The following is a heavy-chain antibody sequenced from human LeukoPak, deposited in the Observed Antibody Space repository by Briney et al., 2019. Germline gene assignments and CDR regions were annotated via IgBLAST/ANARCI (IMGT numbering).Heavy chain of an antibody. D-gene: IGHD1-14*01. J-gene: IGHJ4*02. CDR3: AKDGQVNQPDRLFTD. Sequence: GGSLRLSCAASGFTFSSYAMSWVRQAPGKGLEWVSVISGSGGTTHYADPVKGRFTISRDNSKNTLYLQMNSLRGEDTAVYYCAKDGQVNQPDRLFTDWGQGTLVIVSS. V-gene: IGHV3-23*01. CDR2: ISGSGGTT. CDR1: GFTFSSYA.